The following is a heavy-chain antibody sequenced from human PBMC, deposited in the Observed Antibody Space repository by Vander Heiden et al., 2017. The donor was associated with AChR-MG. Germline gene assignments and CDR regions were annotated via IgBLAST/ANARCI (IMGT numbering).Heavy chain of an antibody. CDR3: ASSDVLLPDAFDI. CDR2: IYSGGST. V-gene: IGHV3-53*02. Sequence: EVQLVETGGGLIQPGGSLRLSCAASGFTVSSNYMSWVRQAPGKGLEWVSVIYSGGSTYYADSVKGRFTISRDNSKNTLYLQMNSLRAEDTAVYYCASSDVLLPDAFDIWGQGTMVTVSS. CDR1: GFTVSSNY. D-gene: IGHD2-15*01. J-gene: IGHJ3*02.